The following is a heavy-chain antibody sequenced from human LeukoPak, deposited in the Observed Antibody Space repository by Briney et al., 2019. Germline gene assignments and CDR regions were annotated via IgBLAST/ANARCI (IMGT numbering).Heavy chain of an antibody. CDR2: ISGSSSAI. V-gene: IGHV3-48*04. Sequence: GGSLRLSCAASGFTFSSYSMNWVRQAPGKGLEWVSYISGSSSAIYYADSVKGRFTISRDDAKNSLYLQMNSLRAEDTAVYYCARDHGYYSSGTYYTLPFDYWGQGTLVTVSS. J-gene: IGHJ4*02. CDR1: GFTFSSYS. CDR3: ARDHGYYSSGTYYTLPFDY. D-gene: IGHD3-10*01.